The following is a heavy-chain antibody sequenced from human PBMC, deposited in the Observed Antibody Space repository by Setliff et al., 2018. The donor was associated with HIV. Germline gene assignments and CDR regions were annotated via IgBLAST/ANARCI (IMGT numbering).Heavy chain of an antibody. CDR2: FDPEDGET. D-gene: IGHD4-17*01. CDR3: ARMDESTVTATSVNWFDP. V-gene: IGHV1-24*01. CDR1: GYILTELS. Sequence: ASVKVSCKVSGYILTELSRHWVRQAPGKGLEWMGGFDPEDGETISAQKFQGRVTMTEDTSTDTAYMELRSLRSEDTAIYFCARMDESTVTATSVNWFDPWGQGTLVTVSS. J-gene: IGHJ5*02.